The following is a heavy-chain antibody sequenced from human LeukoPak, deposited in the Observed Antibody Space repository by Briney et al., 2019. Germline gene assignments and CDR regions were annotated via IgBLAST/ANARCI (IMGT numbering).Heavy chain of an antibody. CDR2: IYYSGST. D-gene: IGHD3-10*01. Sequence: SETLSLTCTVSGGSISSSSYYWGWIRQPPGKGLEWIGNIYYSGSTYYNPSLKSRVTISVDTSKNQFSLKLSSVTAADTAVYYCARHGGGQWFGELWEYYFDYWGQGTLVTVSS. CDR1: GGSISSSSYY. CDR3: ARHGGGQWFGELWEYYFDY. J-gene: IGHJ4*02. V-gene: IGHV4-39*01.